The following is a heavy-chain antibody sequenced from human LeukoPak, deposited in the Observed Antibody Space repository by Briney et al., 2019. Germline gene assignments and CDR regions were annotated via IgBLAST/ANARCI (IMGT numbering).Heavy chain of an antibody. CDR3: ARGGRRTKDRDAFDI. V-gene: IGHV1-18*04. D-gene: IGHD6-25*01. CDR2: ISAYNGNT. Sequence: ASVKVSCKASGYTFTSYGISWVRQAPGQGLEWMGWISAYNGNTNYAQKLQGRVTMTTDTSTSTADMELRSLRSDDTAVYYCARGGRRTKDRDAFDIWGQGTMVTVSS. J-gene: IGHJ3*02. CDR1: GYTFTSYG.